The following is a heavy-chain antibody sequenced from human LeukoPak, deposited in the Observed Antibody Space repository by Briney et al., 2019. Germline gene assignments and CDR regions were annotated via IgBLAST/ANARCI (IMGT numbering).Heavy chain of an antibody. J-gene: IGHJ5*02. D-gene: IGHD2/OR15-2a*01. V-gene: IGHV3-74*01. CDR1: GFNFNNYW. CDR3: ASLSQYPSAWFDP. Sequence: GSLRLACAASGFNFNNYWMHWVRQTPGKGLEWVSRINSDGSTTTYADSVKGRFTISRDNTKNTLYLQMNSLTAEDTAMYYCASLSQYPSAWFDPWGQGTLVTVSS. CDR2: INSDGSTT.